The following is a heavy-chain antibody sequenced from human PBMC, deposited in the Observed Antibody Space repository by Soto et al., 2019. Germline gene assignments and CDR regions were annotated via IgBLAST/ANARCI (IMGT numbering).Heavy chain of an antibody. CDR1: GGSFDGYY. Sequence: SETLSLTCALYGGSFDGYYWSWVRQSPGKGLEWIGEIHHSGRTKYNPSLKSRVSLSVDTSTKHFSLRLTSVTAADRGVYYCARGVDSWSGYLFWGQGTPVTAPQ. CDR2: IHHSGRT. D-gene: IGHD3-3*01. J-gene: IGHJ4*02. V-gene: IGHV4-34*01. CDR3: ARGVDSWSGYLF.